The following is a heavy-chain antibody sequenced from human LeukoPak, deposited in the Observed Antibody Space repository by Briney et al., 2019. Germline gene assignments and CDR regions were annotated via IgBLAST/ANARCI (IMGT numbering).Heavy chain of an antibody. CDR3: ARDPVEWELLLDY. CDR2: MNIDGSEK. CDR1: GFTFSNYW. J-gene: IGHJ4*02. Sequence: GGSLRLSCAASGFTFSNYWIGWVRQAPGKRLEWVANMNIDGSEKYYADSVKGRFSISRDNARNSVYLQMASLRVEDTAVYYCARDPVEWELLLDYWGQGTLITVSS. V-gene: IGHV3-7*01. D-gene: IGHD1-26*01.